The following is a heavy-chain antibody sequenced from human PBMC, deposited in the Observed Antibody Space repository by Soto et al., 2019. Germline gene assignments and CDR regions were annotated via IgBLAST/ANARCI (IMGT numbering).Heavy chain of an antibody. CDR2: ISSSSSYT. Sequence: QVQLVESGGGLVKPAGSLRLSCAASGFTFSDYYMSWIRQVPGKGLEWVSYISSSSSYTNYADSVKDRFNISRDNAQKTLYMPMNSLRAEDTPVYYCAGSITDYYLSSGYYHDYWGQGTLVTVSS. CDR1: GFTFSDYY. CDR3: AGSITDYYLSSGYYHDY. J-gene: IGHJ4*02. V-gene: IGHV3-11*05. D-gene: IGHD3-22*01.